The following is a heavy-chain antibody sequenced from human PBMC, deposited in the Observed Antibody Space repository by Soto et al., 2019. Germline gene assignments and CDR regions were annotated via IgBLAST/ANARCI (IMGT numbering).Heavy chain of an antibody. CDR3: AKAGSSGYYYGMDV. V-gene: IGHV3-23*01. J-gene: IGHJ6*02. CDR2: ISGSGGST. Sequence: GGSLRLSCAASGFTFSSYAMSWVRQAPGKGLEWVSAISGSGGSTYYADSVKGRFTISRDNSKNTLYLQMNSLRAEDTAVYYCAKAGSSGYYYGMDVRGQGTTVTVSS. CDR1: GFTFSSYA. D-gene: IGHD6-25*01.